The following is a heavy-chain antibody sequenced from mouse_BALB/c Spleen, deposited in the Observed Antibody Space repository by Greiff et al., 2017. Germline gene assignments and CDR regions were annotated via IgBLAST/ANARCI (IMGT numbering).Heavy chain of an antibody. CDR1: GFTFSSYG. CDR3: ARTHYYGPFAY. J-gene: IGHJ3*01. D-gene: IGHD1-2*01. CDR2: ISSGGSYT. Sequence: EVKVVESGGDLVKPGGSLKLSCAASGFTFSSYGMSWVRQTPDKRLEWVATISSGGSYTYYPDSVKGRFTISRDNAKNTLYLQMSSLKSEDTAMYYCARTHYYGPFAYWGQGTLVTVSA. V-gene: IGHV5-6*01.